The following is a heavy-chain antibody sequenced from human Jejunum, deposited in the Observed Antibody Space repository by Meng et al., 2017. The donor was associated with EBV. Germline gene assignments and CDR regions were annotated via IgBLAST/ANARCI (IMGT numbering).Heavy chain of an antibody. V-gene: IGHV4-4*02. CDR2: IYHSGST. CDR3: ARVGAAAGTFDP. Sequence: QVQLQESGPGLVKLSGTLSPTCAVSEGSISSSNWGSWVRQPPVKGLEWIGEIYHSGSTNYNPSLKSRVTISVDKSKNQFSLKLSSVTAADTAVYYCARVGAAAGTFDPWGQGTLGTVS. D-gene: IGHD6-13*01. CDR1: EGSISSSNW. J-gene: IGHJ5*02.